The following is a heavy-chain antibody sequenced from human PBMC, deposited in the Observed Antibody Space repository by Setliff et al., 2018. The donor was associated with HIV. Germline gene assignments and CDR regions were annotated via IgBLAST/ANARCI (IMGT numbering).Heavy chain of an antibody. J-gene: IGHJ4*01. CDR1: GFTFNTYA. CDR2: ISSSGAST. CDR3: AKDGISGGAYPPYYFDY. D-gene: IGHD2-15*01. Sequence: GESLKISCAASGFTFNTYAMSWVRQAPGKGLEWVSVISSSGASTFYADSVKGRFTISRDNSKSALYLQMNGLRVEDTAVYYCAKDGISGGAYPPYYFDYWGHGTLVTVSS. V-gene: IGHV3-23*01.